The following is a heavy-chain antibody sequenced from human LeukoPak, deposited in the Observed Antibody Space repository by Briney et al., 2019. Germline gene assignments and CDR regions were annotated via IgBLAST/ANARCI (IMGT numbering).Heavy chain of an antibody. J-gene: IGHJ6*02. CDR1: GGSFSGYY. Sequence: SETLSLTCAAYGGSFSGYYWSWIRQPPGKGLEWIGEINHSGSTNYNPSLKSRVTISVDTSKNQFSLKLSSVTAADTAVYYCARVAIFGVVTLNYYYYYGMDVWGQGTTVTVSS. CDR2: INHSGST. D-gene: IGHD3-3*01. V-gene: IGHV4-34*01. CDR3: ARVAIFGVVTLNYYYYYGMDV.